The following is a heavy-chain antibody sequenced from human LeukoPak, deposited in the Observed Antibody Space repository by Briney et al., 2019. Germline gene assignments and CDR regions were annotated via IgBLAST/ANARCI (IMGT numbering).Heavy chain of an antibody. V-gene: IGHV3-30*03. Sequence: GGSLRLSCAASGFTFRTYGMHWVRQAPGKGLEWVAFISFDGSKRYFTDSVKGRFTISRDNAKNTLNLQMNSLRAEDTAVYYCARDLGQYYDTSDNWFDPWGQGTLVTVSS. CDR1: GFTFRTYG. CDR2: ISFDGSKR. CDR3: ARDLGQYYDTSDNWFDP. D-gene: IGHD3-22*01. J-gene: IGHJ5*02.